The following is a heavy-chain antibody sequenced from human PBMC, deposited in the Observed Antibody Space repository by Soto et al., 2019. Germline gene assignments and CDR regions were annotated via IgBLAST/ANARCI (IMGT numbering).Heavy chain of an antibody. D-gene: IGHD4-17*01. CDR3: AKVPAYFDDGDYVGYFDY. V-gene: IGHV3-23*01. CDR1: GFTFSSYA. J-gene: IGHJ4*02. Sequence: EVQLLESGGGLVQPGGSLRLSCAASGFTFSSYAMSWVRQAPGKGLEWVSAISGSGGSTYYADSVKGRFTISRDNSKNTLDLQMNSLRAEDTAVYYCAKVPAYFDDGDYVGYFDYWGQGTLVTVSS. CDR2: ISGSGGST.